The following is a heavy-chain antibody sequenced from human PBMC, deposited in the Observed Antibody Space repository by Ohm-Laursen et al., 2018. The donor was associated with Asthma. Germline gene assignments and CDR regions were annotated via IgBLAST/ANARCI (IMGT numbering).Heavy chain of an antibody. CDR3: ATNLPYEAENY. CDR2: IYPDGGEK. D-gene: IGHD3-16*01. Sequence: SLRLSCAASGLPFSNFCMSWVRQAPGKGLKWVANIYPDGGEKYYVDSVDGRFTISRDNAKNSLYLQMNSLRAEDTAVYYCATNLPYEAENYWGQGTLVTVSS. J-gene: IGHJ4*02. CDR1: GLPFSNFC. V-gene: IGHV3-7*05.